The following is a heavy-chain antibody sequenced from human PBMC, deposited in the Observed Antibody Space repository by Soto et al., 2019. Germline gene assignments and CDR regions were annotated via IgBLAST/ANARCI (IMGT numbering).Heavy chain of an antibody. CDR2: IIPIFPTA. Sequence: QVQLVQSGAEVKKPGSSVKVSCKASGGTFSSYAISWVRQAPGQGLEWMGGIIPIFPTADYAQKFQGRVTITADDFTSTAYMEMSSLRSEDTAVYYCARHLGGNHYYYGMDVWGQGTTVTVSS. J-gene: IGHJ6*02. V-gene: IGHV1-69*12. D-gene: IGHD3-16*01. CDR1: GGTFSSYA. CDR3: ARHLGGNHYYYGMDV.